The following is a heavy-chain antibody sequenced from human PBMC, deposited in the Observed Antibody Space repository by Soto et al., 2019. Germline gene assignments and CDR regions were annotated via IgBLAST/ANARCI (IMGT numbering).Heavy chain of an antibody. CDR2: IYYSGST. J-gene: IGHJ4*02. CDR3: ARSKKYCSGGSCPFDY. Sequence: SETLSLTCTVSGGSISSSSYYWGWIRQPPGKGLEWIGSIYYSGSTYYNPSLKSRVTISVDTSKNQFSLKLSSVTAADTAVYYCARSKKYCSGGSCPFDYWGQGTLVTVSS. V-gene: IGHV4-39*01. CDR1: GGSISSSSYY. D-gene: IGHD2-15*01.